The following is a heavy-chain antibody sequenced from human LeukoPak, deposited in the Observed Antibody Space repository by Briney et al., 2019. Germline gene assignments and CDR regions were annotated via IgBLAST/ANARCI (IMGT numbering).Heavy chain of an antibody. CDR1: GFTFSSYA. J-gene: IGHJ4*02. V-gene: IGHV3-23*03. CDR2: IYSGGST. D-gene: IGHD3-10*01. CDR3: AIGRGVFFDY. Sequence: GGSLRLSCAASGFTFSSYAMSWVSQAPGKGLEWVSVIYSGGSTYYADSVKGRFTISRDNSKNTLYLEMNSLRAEDTAVYYCAIGRGVFFDYWGQGTLVTVSS.